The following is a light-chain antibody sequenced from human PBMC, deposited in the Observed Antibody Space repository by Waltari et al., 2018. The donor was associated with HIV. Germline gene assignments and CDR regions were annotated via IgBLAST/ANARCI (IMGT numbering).Light chain of an antibody. J-gene: IGLJ2*01. CDR2: QDT. CDR1: ALPNNS. CDR3: QSAHNSDVI. Sequence: SYELTQTPSVSLPPGQTAKIMCSGDALPNNSVYWYQQKAGQAPVMIIFQDTKRPSDIPARFSASSAGTTATLTISGVQAEDEADYFCQSAHNSDVIFGGGTKLTVL. V-gene: IGLV3-25*03.